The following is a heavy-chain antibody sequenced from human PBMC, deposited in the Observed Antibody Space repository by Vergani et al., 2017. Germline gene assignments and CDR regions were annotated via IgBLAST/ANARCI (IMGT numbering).Heavy chain of an antibody. Sequence: QVQLQESGPGLVKPSETLSLTCTVSGGSISRYYWSWIRQPPGKGLECIGYIYYSGSTNYNPSLKSRVAISVDTSKNQFSLKLSSVTAADTAVYYCARARDYYDRSGYPLGFDYWGQGTLVTGSS. CDR1: GGSISRYY. CDR3: ARARDYYDRSGYPLGFDY. CDR2: IYYSGST. V-gene: IGHV4-59*01. D-gene: IGHD3-22*01. J-gene: IGHJ4*02.